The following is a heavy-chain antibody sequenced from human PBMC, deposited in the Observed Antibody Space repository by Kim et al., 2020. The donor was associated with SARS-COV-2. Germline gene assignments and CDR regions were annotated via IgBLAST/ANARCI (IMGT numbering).Heavy chain of an antibody. J-gene: IGHJ4*02. V-gene: IGHV3-23*01. Sequence: GGSLRLSCEASGFTFSSYGMSWVRQAPGKGLEWVSGISVSGGGTYYANSVKGRFTISRDNYRNTLFLQMNSLRADDTAEYYCAKGGEATKYFYDYWGQGTLVTVSS. CDR3: AKGGEATKYFYDY. D-gene: IGHD1-26*01. CDR1: GFTFSSYG. CDR2: ISVSGGGT.